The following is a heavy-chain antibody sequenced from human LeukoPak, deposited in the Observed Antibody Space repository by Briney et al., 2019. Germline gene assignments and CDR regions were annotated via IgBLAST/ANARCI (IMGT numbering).Heavy chain of an antibody. V-gene: IGHV5-51*01. CDR1: GYSFSGYW. Sequence: GESLKISLKCSGYSFSGYWIGWLRQMPGTGLEWMGIIYPGDSNTRYSPSFQGQVTISADKSISTAYLQWRSLKASDTAMYYCARKYYYYSSGYRTGDDVFHIWGQGTMVTVSS. D-gene: IGHD3-22*01. CDR2: IYPGDSNT. CDR3: ARKYYYYSSGYRTGDDVFHI. J-gene: IGHJ3*02.